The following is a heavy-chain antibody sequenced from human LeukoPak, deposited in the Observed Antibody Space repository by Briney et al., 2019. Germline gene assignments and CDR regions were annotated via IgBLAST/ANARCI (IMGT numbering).Heavy chain of an antibody. V-gene: IGHV4-59*01. J-gene: IGHJ6*02. CDR2: IYYGGST. CDR1: GGSISCYY. Sequence: SETLTLTCTVSGGSISCYYWGWIRQPPGKGLEWVGYIYYGGSTKYNPSFKSRVTISVDTSKNTSSLKLSCVTASDTAVYYCARLPHYYDSSGYFSDPYYYYGMDVWGQGTTVTVSS. D-gene: IGHD3-22*01. CDR3: ARLPHYYDSSGYFSDPYYYYGMDV.